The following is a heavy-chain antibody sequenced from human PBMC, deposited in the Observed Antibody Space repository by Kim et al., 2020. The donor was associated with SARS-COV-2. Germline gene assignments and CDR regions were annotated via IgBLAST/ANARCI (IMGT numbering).Heavy chain of an antibody. V-gene: IGHV4-31*03. J-gene: IGHJ5*02. D-gene: IGHD3-22*01. CDR2: IYYSGST. CDR1: GGSISSGGYY. CDR3: ARTMTTYYYDSSGWEWFDP. Sequence: SETLSLTCTVSGGSISSGGYYWSWIRQHPGKGLEWIGYIYYSGSTYYNPSLKSRVTISVDTSKNQFSLKLSSVTAADTAVYYCARTMTTYYYDSSGWEWFDPWGQGTLVTVSS.